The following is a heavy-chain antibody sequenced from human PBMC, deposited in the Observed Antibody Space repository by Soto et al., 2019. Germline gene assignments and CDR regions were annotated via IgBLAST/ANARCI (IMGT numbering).Heavy chain of an antibody. J-gene: IGHJ4*02. V-gene: IGHV3-23*01. D-gene: IGHD6-19*01. Sequence: PGGSLRLSCAASGFTFSSYAMSWVRQAPGKGPEWVSAISGSGGSTYYADSVKGRFTISRDNSKNTLYLQMNSLRAEDTAVYYCAKDSRSGWYLNYFDYWGQGTLVTVSS. CDR1: GFTFSSYA. CDR3: AKDSRSGWYLNYFDY. CDR2: ISGSGGST.